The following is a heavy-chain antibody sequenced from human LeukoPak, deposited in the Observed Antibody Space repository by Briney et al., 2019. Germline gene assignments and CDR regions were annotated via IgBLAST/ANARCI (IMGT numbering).Heavy chain of an antibody. D-gene: IGHD3-22*01. V-gene: IGHV1-2*06. J-gene: IGHJ4*02. Sequence: ASVKVSCKASGYTFTGCYMHWVRQAPGQGLEWMGRINPNSGGTNYAQKFQGRVTMTRDTSISTAYMELSRLRSDDTAVYYCARDYYDSSGYSDYFDYWGQGTLVTVSS. CDR2: INPNSGGT. CDR1: GYTFTGCY. CDR3: ARDYYDSSGYSDYFDY.